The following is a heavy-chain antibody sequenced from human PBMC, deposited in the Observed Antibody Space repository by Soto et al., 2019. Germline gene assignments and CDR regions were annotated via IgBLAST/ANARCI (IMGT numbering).Heavy chain of an antibody. Sequence: SVKVSCKASGGTFSSYAISWVRQAPGQGLEWMGGIIPIFGTANYAQKFQGRVTITADESTSTAYMELSSLRSEDTAVYYCATDSGGLYSSSWYRFDNWGQETLVNISS. V-gene: IGHV1-69*13. CDR2: IIPIFGTA. J-gene: IGHJ4*02. D-gene: IGHD6-13*01. CDR3: ATDSGGLYSSSWYRFDN. CDR1: GGTFSSYA.